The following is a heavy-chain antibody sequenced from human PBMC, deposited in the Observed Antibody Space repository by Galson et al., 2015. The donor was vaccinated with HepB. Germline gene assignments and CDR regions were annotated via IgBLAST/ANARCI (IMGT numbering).Heavy chain of an antibody. Sequence: SVKVSCKAPGYTFTSYGISWVRQAPGQGLEWMGWTSAYNGNTNYEQKLQGRVTMTTDTSTSTAYMELRSLRSDYTAVYYCARDEVAGRPLFDYWGQGTLVTVSS. CDR1: GYTFTSYG. V-gene: IGHV1-18*01. CDR2: TSAYNGNT. CDR3: ARDEVAGRPLFDY. J-gene: IGHJ4*02.